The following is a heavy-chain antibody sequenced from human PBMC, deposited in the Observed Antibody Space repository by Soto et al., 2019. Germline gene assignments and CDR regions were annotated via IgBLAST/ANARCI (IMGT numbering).Heavy chain of an antibody. CDR1: GSIFRGYG. V-gene: IGHV3-33*06. J-gene: IGHJ5*02. Sequence: PGGSLRLSCAASGSIFRGYGMHWVRQAPGKGLEWVAVIRYDGSNINYADSVMGRFTISRDNSKNTLYLQMNSLRAEDTALYYFAKGPRYDFWSGPGNWFDPWGQGTLVTVSS. CDR3: AKGPRYDFWSGPGNWFDP. CDR2: IRYDGSNI. D-gene: IGHD3-3*01.